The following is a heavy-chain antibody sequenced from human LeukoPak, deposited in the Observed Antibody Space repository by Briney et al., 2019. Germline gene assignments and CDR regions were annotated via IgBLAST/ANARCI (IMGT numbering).Heavy chain of an antibody. D-gene: IGHD2-2*01. V-gene: IGHV3-30*18. CDR3: AKDSERYCSSTSCYPFDY. CDR2: ISYDGSNK. Sequence: GGSLRLSCAASGFTFSSYGMHWVRQAPGKGLEWVAVISYDGSNKYYADSVKGRFTISRDNSKNTLYLQMNSLRAEDTAVYYCAKDSERYCSSTSCYPFDYWGQGTLVTVSS. J-gene: IGHJ4*02. CDR1: GFTFSSYG.